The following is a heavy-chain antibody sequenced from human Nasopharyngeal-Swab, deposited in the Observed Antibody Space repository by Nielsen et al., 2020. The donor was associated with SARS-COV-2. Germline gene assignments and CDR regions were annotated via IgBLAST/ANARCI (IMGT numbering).Heavy chain of an antibody. D-gene: IGHD3-9*01. Sequence: ASVKVSCKASGYTFTSYGISWVRQAPGQGLEWMGWISAYNGNTNYAQKLQGRVTMTTDTSTSTAYMELRSLRSDDTAVYYCARDGYTYYDILTGHKHFDYWGQGTLVTVSS. J-gene: IGHJ4*02. CDR1: GYTFTSYG. CDR3: ARDGYTYYDILTGHKHFDY. V-gene: IGHV1-18*01. CDR2: ISAYNGNT.